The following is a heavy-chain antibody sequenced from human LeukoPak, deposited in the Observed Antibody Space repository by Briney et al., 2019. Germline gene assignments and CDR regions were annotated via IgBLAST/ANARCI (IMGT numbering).Heavy chain of an antibody. J-gene: IGHJ4*02. CDR2: ISYDGSNK. V-gene: IGHV3-30*18. Sequence: GGSLRLSCAASGFTFSSYGMHWVRQAPGKGLEWVAVISYDGSNKYYADSVKGRFTISRDNSKNTLYLQMNSLRAEDTAVYYCAKVVWFGELYPVFGDYWGQGTLVTVSS. D-gene: IGHD3-10*01. CDR3: AKVVWFGELYPVFGDY. CDR1: GFTFSSYG.